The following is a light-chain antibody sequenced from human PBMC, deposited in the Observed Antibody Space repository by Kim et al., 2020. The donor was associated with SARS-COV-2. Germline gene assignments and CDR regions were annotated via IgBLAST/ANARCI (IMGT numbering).Light chain of an antibody. J-gene: IGKJ2*01. V-gene: IGKV3D-20*01. Sequence: ANISVSPGERAPLSCGASQRVSSNYLHWYQQKFGQAPRLLIHDASNRAAGIPDRFSGGGSGTDFTLTIDKLEPEDSAVYFCQRYNTFGQGTKLEI. CDR3: QRYNT. CDR1: QRVSSNY. CDR2: DAS.